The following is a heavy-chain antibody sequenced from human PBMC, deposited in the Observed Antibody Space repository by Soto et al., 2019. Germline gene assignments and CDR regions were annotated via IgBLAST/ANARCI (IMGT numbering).Heavy chain of an antibody. J-gene: IGHJ2*01. CDR2: ISYDGSNK. V-gene: IGHV3-30*18. CDR1: GFTFSSYV. Sequence: PGGSLRLSCAASGFTFSSYVMHWVRQAPGKGLEWVAVISYDGSNKYYADSVKGRFTISRDNSKNTLYLQMNSLRAEDTAVYYCAKDSRVDWYFDLWGRGTLVTV. CDR3: AKDSRVDWYFDL. D-gene: IGHD2-15*01.